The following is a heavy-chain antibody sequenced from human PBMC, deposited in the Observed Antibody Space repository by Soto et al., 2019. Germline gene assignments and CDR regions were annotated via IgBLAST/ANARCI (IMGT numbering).Heavy chain of an antibody. CDR2: ISFSSTTI. Sequence: PGGSLRFSCAASGFAFSTYSMNWVRQAPGKGLEWVSYISFSSTTIFYADSVRGRFTISRDNAKNSLYLQMNTLRDEDTAVYYCARDNGMAGSFDPWGQGTLVTVSS. D-gene: IGHD2-8*01. V-gene: IGHV3-48*02. CDR1: GFAFSTYS. CDR3: ARDNGMAGSFDP. J-gene: IGHJ5*02.